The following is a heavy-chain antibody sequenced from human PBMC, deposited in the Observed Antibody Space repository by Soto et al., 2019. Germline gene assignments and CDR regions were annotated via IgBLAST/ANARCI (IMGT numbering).Heavy chain of an antibody. CDR2: ISASGGTS. D-gene: IGHD4-17*01. Sequence: EVQLLESGGGLVQPGGSLRLSCAASGFTFRSYAMNWVRQAPGKGLEWVSTISASGGTSYYADSVKGRFTISSDNSQNTLYLHMNSLRAEDTAVYYCAKAGIQTSVTTRIDYWGQGTLVPVAS. CDR1: GFTFRSYA. J-gene: IGHJ4*02. CDR3: AKAGIQTSVTTRIDY. V-gene: IGHV3-23*01.